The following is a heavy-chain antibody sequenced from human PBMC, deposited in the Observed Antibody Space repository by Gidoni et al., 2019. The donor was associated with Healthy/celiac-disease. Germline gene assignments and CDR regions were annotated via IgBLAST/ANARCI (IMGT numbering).Heavy chain of an antibody. CDR3: AKFSGWYDVRTDYGMDV. J-gene: IGHJ6*02. Sequence: EVQLLESGGGLVQPGGSLRLACAASGVTFSSYAMSWVRQAPGKGLEWVSAISGSGGSTYYADSVKGRFTISRDNSKNTLYLQMHSLRAEDTAVYYCAKFSGWYDVRTDYGMDVWGQGTTVTVSS. D-gene: IGHD6-19*01. V-gene: IGHV3-23*01. CDR1: GVTFSSYA. CDR2: ISGSGGST.